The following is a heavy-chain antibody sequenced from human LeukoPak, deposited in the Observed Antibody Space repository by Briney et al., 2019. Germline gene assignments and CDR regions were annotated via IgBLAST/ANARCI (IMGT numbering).Heavy chain of an antibody. D-gene: IGHD5-18*01. V-gene: IGHV4-59*08. CDR3: ARQLGYSYGSDY. CDR1: GGSISSYY. CDR2: IYYSGST. Sequence: KSSETLSLTCTVSGGSISSYYWSWIRQPPGKGLEWIGYIYYSGSTNYNPSLKSRVTISVDTSKNQFSLELSSVTAADTAVYYCARQLGYSYGSDYWGQGTLVTVSS. J-gene: IGHJ4*02.